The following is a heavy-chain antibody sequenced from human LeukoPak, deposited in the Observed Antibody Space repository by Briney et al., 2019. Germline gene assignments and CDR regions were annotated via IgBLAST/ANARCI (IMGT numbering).Heavy chain of an antibody. V-gene: IGHV4-59*01. CDR1: GGSISSFY. CDR3: AKDMMVRGVITHLLDY. Sequence: SETLSLTCTVSGGSISSFYWSWIRQPPGKGLEWIGYIYYSGSTNYNPSLKSRVTISVDTSKNQFSLKLSSVTAADTAVYYCAKDMMVRGVITHLLDYWGQGTLVTVSS. D-gene: IGHD3-10*01. CDR2: IYYSGST. J-gene: IGHJ4*02.